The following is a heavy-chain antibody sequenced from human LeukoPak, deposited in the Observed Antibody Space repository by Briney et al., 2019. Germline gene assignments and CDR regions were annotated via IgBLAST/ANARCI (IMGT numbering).Heavy chain of an antibody. V-gene: IGHV3-21*01. CDR3: LRGDRRDY. CDR2: ISSSSSYI. J-gene: IGHJ4*02. Sequence: GGSLRLSCAASGFTFSSCSMNWVRQAPGKGLEWVSFISSSSSYIYYADSVKGRFTISRHNAKNSLYLQMNSLRVEDTAVYYCLRGDRRDYWGQGTLVTVSS. CDR1: GFTFSSCS.